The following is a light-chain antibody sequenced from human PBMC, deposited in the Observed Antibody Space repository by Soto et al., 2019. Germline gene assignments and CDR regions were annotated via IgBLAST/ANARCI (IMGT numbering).Light chain of an antibody. J-gene: IGLJ2*01. CDR3: SAYAGNNNPVI. V-gene: IGLV2-8*01. CDR2: EVT. CDR1: SSDVGGHNF. Sequence: QSALTQPPSASGSTGQSVTISCTGTSSDVGGHNFVSWYQQHPGKAPKFLIYEVTKRPSGAPDRFSGSKSGITASLTVSGLQADDEAYYYCSAYAGNNNPVIFGGGTKLTVL.